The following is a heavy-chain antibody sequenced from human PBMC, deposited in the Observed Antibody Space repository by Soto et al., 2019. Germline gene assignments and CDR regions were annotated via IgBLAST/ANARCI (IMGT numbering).Heavy chain of an antibody. Sequence: LSLTCTVSGGSISSYYWSWIRQPPGKGLEWIGYIYYSGSTNYNPSLKSRVTISVDTSKNQFSLKLSSVTAADTAVYYCAGTSMMATIDYWGQGTLVTVSS. D-gene: IGHD5-12*01. CDR3: AGTSMMATIDY. CDR1: GGSISSYY. CDR2: IYYSGST. J-gene: IGHJ4*02. V-gene: IGHV4-59*01.